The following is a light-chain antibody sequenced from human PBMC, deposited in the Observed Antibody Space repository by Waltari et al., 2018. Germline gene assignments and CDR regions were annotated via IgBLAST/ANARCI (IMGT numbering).Light chain of an antibody. Sequence: QSVLTHPPSASGTPGQGVTIPCSGSSPNIGSNYVYWYLQLPGTAPKLLIYRNDQRPSGVPARFSGSKSGTSASLDISGLRSEDEADYHCATWDDNLSHWVFGGGTKMTVL. CDR1: SPNIGSNY. CDR3: ATWDDNLSHWV. J-gene: IGLJ3*02. V-gene: IGLV1-47*01. CDR2: RND.